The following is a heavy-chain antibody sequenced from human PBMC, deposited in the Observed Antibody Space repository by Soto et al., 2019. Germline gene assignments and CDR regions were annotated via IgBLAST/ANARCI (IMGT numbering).Heavy chain of an antibody. Sequence: QVQLVQSGAEVKKPGASVKVSCKASGYTFTSYGISWVRQAPGQGLEWMGWISAYNGNTNYAQKHQGRVTMTTDTSTSTADMELRSLRSDDTAVYYCARDQHSSGWYGLVDYWGQGTLVTVSS. CDR1: GYTFTSYG. J-gene: IGHJ4*02. CDR3: ARDQHSSGWYGLVDY. V-gene: IGHV1-18*01. D-gene: IGHD6-19*01. CDR2: ISAYNGNT.